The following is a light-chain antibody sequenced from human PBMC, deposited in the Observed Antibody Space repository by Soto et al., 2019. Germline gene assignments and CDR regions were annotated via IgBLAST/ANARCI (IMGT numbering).Light chain of an antibody. CDR2: DAS. CDR3: QQYNNWPPWT. V-gene: IGKV3-15*01. CDR1: QSVSSD. Sequence: EIVLTQSPATLSVSPGERATLSCRASQSVSSDLAWYQQKPGQSPRLLIYDASTRAAGIPARFSGSGSGTDFTLTISSLQSEDFAVYYCQQYNNWPPWTFGQGTKVDNK. J-gene: IGKJ1*01.